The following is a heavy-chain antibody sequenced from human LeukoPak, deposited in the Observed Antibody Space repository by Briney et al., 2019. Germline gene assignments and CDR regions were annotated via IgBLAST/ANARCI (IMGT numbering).Heavy chain of an antibody. Sequence: ASVKVSCKTSGYTFTNFDINWVRQATGQGLEWLGWMNPYTGKTGYAQKFQGRVTFSGDTSIRTAYMEVSSLTSEDTAVYYCARAPTPFYYDSSAYYSDFWGQGTLATVSS. CDR2: MNPYTGKT. V-gene: IGHV1-8*03. J-gene: IGHJ4*02. D-gene: IGHD6-25*01. CDR1: GYTFTNFD. CDR3: ARAPTPFYYDSSAYYSDF.